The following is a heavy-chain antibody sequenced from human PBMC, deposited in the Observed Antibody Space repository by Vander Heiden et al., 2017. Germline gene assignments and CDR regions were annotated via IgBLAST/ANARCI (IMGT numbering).Heavy chain of an antibody. CDR3: AKEWAGDPLW. CDR2: ISGSGGTT. D-gene: IGHD7-27*01. V-gene: IGHV3-23*01. Sequence: EVQLLESGGGLVQPGGSLRLSCAAYGFTFSPYAMTWVRQAPGKGLQWVSSISGSGGTTYYADSVKGRFTISRDNSKNTLYVQMNSLRAEDTAMYYCAKEWAGDPLWWGQGTLVTVSS. CDR1: GFTFSPYA. J-gene: IGHJ4*02.